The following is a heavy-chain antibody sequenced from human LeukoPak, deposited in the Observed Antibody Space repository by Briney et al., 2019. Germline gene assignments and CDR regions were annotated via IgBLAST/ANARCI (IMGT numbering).Heavy chain of an antibody. Sequence: GGSLRLSCAAAGFTFRNYGLSWVRQAPGKGLEWVSSIGVTSNTVYADSVKGRFTISRDNSKNTLFLQMDSLRDEDTAVYYCVAVMIRGAIDNWGRGSLVSVSS. J-gene: IGHJ4*02. D-gene: IGHD3-10*01. V-gene: IGHV3-23*01. CDR1: GFTFRNYG. CDR2: IGVTSNT. CDR3: VAVMIRGAIDN.